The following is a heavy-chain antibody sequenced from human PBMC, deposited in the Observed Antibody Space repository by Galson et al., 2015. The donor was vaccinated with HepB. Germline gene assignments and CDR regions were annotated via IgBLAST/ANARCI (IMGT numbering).Heavy chain of an antibody. CDR1: GFTFSSYA. J-gene: IGHJ4*02. CDR3: ARSEYYYDSSGYRRPLPGGLDY. CDR2: ISYDGSNK. Sequence: SLRLSCAASGFTFSSYAMHWVRQAPGKGLEWVAVISYDGSNKYYADSVKGRFTISRDNSKNTLYLQMNSLRAEDTAVYYCARSEYYYDSSGYRRPLPGGLDYWGQGTLVTVSS. D-gene: IGHD3-22*01. V-gene: IGHV3-30-3*01.